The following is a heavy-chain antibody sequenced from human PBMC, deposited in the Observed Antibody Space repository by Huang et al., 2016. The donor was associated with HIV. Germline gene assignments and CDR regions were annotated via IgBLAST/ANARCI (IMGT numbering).Heavy chain of an antibody. CDR3: ARDRDFYDSSGYWGFNYFDY. Sequence: QVQLVQSGAEVKKPGASVKVSCKASGYAFTSYYMHWVRQAPGQGLEWSGMINPSGGSTSYTQKFQGRVTTTRDTSTNTVLMELSSLRSEDTAVYYCARDRDFYDSSGYWGFNYFDYWGQGTLVTVSS. CDR1: GYAFTSYY. J-gene: IGHJ4*02. CDR2: INPSGGST. V-gene: IGHV1-46*01. D-gene: IGHD3-22*01.